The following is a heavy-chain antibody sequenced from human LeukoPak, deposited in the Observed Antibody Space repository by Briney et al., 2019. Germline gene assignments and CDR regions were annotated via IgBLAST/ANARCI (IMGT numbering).Heavy chain of an antibody. CDR3: ARVKYQLLGGLDY. D-gene: IGHD2-2*01. J-gene: IGHJ4*02. CDR1: GFTFSSYS. V-gene: IGHV3-48*01. Sequence: GGSLRLTCAASGFTFSSYSMNWVRQAPGKGLEWVSYISSSSSTIYYADSVKGRFTISRDNAKNSLYLQMNSLRAEDTAVYYCARVKYQLLGGLDYWGQGTLVTVSS. CDR2: ISSSSSTI.